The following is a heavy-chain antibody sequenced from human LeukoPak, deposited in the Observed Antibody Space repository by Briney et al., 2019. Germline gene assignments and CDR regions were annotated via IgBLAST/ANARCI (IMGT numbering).Heavy chain of an antibody. CDR2: INHSGST. J-gene: IGHJ4*02. Sequence: SETLSLTCAVYGGSFSGYYWSWIRQPPGKGVEWIGEINHSGSTNYNPSLKSRVTISVDTSKNQFSLKLSSVTAADTAVYYCARGIGQWLAVFYYFDYWGQGTLVTVSS. V-gene: IGHV4-34*01. CDR1: GGSFSGYY. CDR3: ARGIGQWLAVFYYFDY. D-gene: IGHD6-19*01.